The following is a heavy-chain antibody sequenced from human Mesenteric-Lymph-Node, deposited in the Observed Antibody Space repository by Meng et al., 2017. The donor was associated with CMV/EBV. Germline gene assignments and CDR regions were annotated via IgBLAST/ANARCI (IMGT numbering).Heavy chain of an antibody. CDR3: ARGGRDGFNYFAY. Sequence: GSLRLSCTVSGASISSGTHYWGWIRQSPEKGLEWIAAIYYTGRTYYSPSLSSRVTISKDTSDTQFFLRLTSVTAADSAVYYCARGGRDGFNYFAYWGPGRLVTVSS. V-gene: IGHV4-39*07. CDR2: IYYTGRT. J-gene: IGHJ4*02. CDR1: GASISSGTHY. D-gene: IGHD5-24*01.